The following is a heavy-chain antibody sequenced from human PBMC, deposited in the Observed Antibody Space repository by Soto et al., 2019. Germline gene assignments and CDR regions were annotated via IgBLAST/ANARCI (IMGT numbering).Heavy chain of an antibody. Sequence: CKCAEYECIGLWIRRVLQLPVKGLEWMGIIYPEESDARYSPSFQGQVTISADKSISTAYLQWSSLKASDTAMYYCPRGIAGPEYWGHRTLVTGSS. D-gene: IGHD6-13*01. J-gene: IGHJ4*01. CDR1: EYECIGLW. CDR3: PRGIAGPEY. V-gene: IGHV5-51*01. CDR2: IYPEESDA.